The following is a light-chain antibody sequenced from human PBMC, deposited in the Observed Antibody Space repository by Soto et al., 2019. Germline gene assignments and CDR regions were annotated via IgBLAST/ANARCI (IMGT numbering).Light chain of an antibody. CDR2: VNS. J-gene: IGLJ2*01. V-gene: IGLV1-40*01. CDR3: QSYDSSLSAVV. Sequence: QSVLTQPPSVSGAPGQRVTISCTGSSSNIGAGYDVHWYQQLPGTAPKLLIYVNSNRPSGVPDRFSGSKSDTSASLAITGRQAGDEADYYCQSYDSSLSAVVFGGGTKLTVL. CDR1: SSNIGAGYD.